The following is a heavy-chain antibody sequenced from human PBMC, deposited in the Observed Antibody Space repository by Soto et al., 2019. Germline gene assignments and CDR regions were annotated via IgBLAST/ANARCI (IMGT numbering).Heavy chain of an antibody. J-gene: IGHJ4*02. CDR3: ARERPHLRYYFDY. V-gene: IGHV3-53*01. CDR1: GFTVISNY. CDR2: IYSGGST. Sequence: GSLSLSCAASGFTVISNYMSWVRQAQGKGLEWVSVIYSGGSTYYADSVKGRFTISRDNSKNTLYLQMNTLRAEDTAVYYCARERPHLRYYFDYWGQGTLVTGSS.